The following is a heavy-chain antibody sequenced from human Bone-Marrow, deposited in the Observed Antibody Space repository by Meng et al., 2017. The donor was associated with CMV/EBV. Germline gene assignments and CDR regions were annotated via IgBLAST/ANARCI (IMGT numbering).Heavy chain of an antibody. CDR2: ISYDGSNK. D-gene: IGHD3-9*01. CDR1: GFTFSSYA. CDR3: ARGYDILTGLINGMDV. Sequence: GESLKICCAASGFTFSSYAMHWVRQAPGKGLEWVAVISYDGSNKYYADSVKGRFTISRDNSKNTLYLQMNSLRAEDTAVYYCARGYDILTGLINGMDVCGQGTTVTVSS. V-gene: IGHV3-30*04. J-gene: IGHJ6*02.